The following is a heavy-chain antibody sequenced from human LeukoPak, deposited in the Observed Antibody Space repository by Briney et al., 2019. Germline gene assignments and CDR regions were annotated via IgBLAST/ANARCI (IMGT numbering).Heavy chain of an antibody. Sequence: GGSLRLSCAASGFTFDDYTMHWVRQAPGKGLEWVSLISWDGGSTYYADSVKGRFTISRDNSKNTLYLHMNSLRAEDTAVYYCAKGSGYSSGWVHYYYYYYMDVWGKGTTVTVSS. CDR2: ISWDGGST. J-gene: IGHJ6*03. D-gene: IGHD6-19*01. CDR1: GFTFDDYT. V-gene: IGHV3-43*01. CDR3: AKGSGYSSGWVHYYYYYYMDV.